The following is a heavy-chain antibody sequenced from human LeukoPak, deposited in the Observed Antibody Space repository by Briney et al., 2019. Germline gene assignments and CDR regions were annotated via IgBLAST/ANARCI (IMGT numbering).Heavy chain of an antibody. CDR3: ARGDYSNYVWFDP. Sequence: GGSLRLSCADSGSAFSSYTMVWVRQAPGKGLEWVSSITRSSTYIHYADSVKGRFTISRDNPKNSLYLQMKSLRAEDTAVYYCARGDYSNYVWFDPWGQGTLVTVSS. V-gene: IGHV3-21*01. CDR2: ITRSSTYI. J-gene: IGHJ5*02. D-gene: IGHD4-11*01. CDR1: GSAFSSYT.